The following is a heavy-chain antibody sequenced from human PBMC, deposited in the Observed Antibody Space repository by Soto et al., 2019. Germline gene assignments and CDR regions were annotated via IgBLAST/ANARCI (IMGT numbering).Heavy chain of an antibody. Sequence: GGSLRLSCAGSGFTFSNFWMHWVRQAPGKGPVWVSFINDDGTTTTYADSVKGRFTTSRDNAKNTLYLQMNSLRAEDTAVYYCARDISGPADYWGPGTLVTVSS. CDR1: GFTFSNFW. D-gene: IGHD6-19*01. J-gene: IGHJ4*02. CDR2: INDDGTTT. CDR3: ARDISGPADY. V-gene: IGHV3-74*01.